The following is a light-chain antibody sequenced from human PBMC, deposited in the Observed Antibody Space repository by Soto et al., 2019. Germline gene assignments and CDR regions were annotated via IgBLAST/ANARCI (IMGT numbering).Light chain of an antibody. CDR1: SSDVGGFNY. V-gene: IGLV2-14*01. Sequence: QSALTQPASVSGSPGQSITISCTGTSSDVGGFNYVSWYQQRPGKAPKLIIYDVTNRPSGVSDRFSGSKSGNTASLTISGLHAKDEADYYCGSYTSSNTLAEVFGGGTKLTVL. J-gene: IGLJ2*01. CDR2: DVT. CDR3: GSYTSSNTLAEV.